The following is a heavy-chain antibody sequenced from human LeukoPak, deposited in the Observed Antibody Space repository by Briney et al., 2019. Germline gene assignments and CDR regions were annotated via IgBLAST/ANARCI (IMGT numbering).Heavy chain of an antibody. Sequence: GGSLRLSCAAPGFTFSSYSMNWVRQAPGKGLEWVSYISSSTTNIFYADSVKGRFTISRDNAKNSLYLQMNSLRDEDTAVYYCAQQLAVEGNHYYYYGLDVWGQGTTVTVSS. D-gene: IGHD6-13*01. V-gene: IGHV3-48*02. J-gene: IGHJ6*02. CDR1: GFTFSSYS. CDR2: ISSSTTNI. CDR3: AQQLAVEGNHYYYYGLDV.